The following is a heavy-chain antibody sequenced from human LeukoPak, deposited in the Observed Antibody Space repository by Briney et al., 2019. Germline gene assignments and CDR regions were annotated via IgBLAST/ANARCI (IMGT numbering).Heavy chain of an antibody. Sequence: ASVKVSCKASGYTFTSYAMNWVRQAPGQGLEWMGWINTNTGNPTYAQGFTGRFVFSLDTSVSTAYLQISSLKAEGTAVYYCARDGSSILGDYAYDYWGQGTLVTVSS. V-gene: IGHV7-4-1*02. J-gene: IGHJ4*02. CDR3: ARDGSSILGDYAYDY. CDR1: GYTFTSYA. CDR2: INTNTGNP. D-gene: IGHD4-17*01.